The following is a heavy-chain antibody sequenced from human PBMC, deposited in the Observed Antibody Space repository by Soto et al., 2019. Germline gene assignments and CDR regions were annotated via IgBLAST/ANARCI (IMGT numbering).Heavy chain of an antibody. CDR2: VSYTVGA. CDR1: GGSMSRFY. CDR3: VSSLESRPLESLDY. J-gene: IGHJ4*02. D-gene: IGHD3-3*01. V-gene: IGHV4-59*01. Sequence: SETLSLTCSVSGGSMSRFYWGWVRQPPGKGLEWIAHVSYTVGATYHPALKSRVSISLDTSKNQISLELTSVTAADTAVYYCVSSLESRPLESLDYSGQGTSVTVSS.